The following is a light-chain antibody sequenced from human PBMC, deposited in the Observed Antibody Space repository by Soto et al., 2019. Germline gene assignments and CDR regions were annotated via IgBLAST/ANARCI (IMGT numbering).Light chain of an antibody. Sequence: DNVLTQSPGILSLSPGERATLSCRATQSVTNRYFAWYQQKPGQAPRLLIYGISSRATDIPDRFSGSGSGTDFTLTISRLEPEDFVVYYCQQYSTLPHTFGQGTKLEVK. J-gene: IGKJ2*01. CDR3: QQYSTLPHT. CDR1: QSVTNRY. V-gene: IGKV3-20*01. CDR2: GIS.